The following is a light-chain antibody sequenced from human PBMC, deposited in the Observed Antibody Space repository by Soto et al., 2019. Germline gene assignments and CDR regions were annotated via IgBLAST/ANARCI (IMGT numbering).Light chain of an antibody. Sequence: EIVLTQSPDTLSLSPGQRATLSCRASQSLTSTYLAWYQQKPGQAPRLLIFDASKRATGVPDRFGGSGSGTDFTLTISRLEPEDFAVYYCQHYDTASVAFDQGSK. J-gene: IGKJ1*01. CDR1: QSLTSTY. CDR2: DAS. V-gene: IGKV3-20*01. CDR3: QHYDTASVA.